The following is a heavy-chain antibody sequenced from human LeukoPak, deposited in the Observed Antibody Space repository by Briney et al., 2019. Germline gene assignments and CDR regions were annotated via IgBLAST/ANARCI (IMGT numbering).Heavy chain of an antibody. CDR2: INHSGST. J-gene: IGHJ4*02. Sequence: PSETLSLTCAVYGGSFSGYYWSWIRQPPGKGLEWIGEINHSGSTNYNPSLKSRVTISVDTSKNQFSLKLSSVTAADTAVYYCARGLLGFSFDCWGQGTLVTVSS. V-gene: IGHV4-34*01. D-gene: IGHD3-10*01. CDR1: GGSFSGYY. CDR3: ARGLLGFSFDC.